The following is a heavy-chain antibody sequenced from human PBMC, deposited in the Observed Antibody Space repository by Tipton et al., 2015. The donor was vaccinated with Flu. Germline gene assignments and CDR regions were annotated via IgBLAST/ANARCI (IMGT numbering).Heavy chain of an antibody. CDR2: IHYSGNT. D-gene: IGHD6-19*01. J-gene: IGHJ5*02. V-gene: IGHV4-59*01. Sequence: TLSLTCSVSGGSISYSYWSWIRQPPGRGLEWIGYIHYSGNTNYNRSLKSRVTMSVDTSKNQFSLKLSSVTAADTAVYYCAREVSAGAKYSSGWYPNWFDPWGQGTLVTVSS. CDR1: GGSISYSY. CDR3: AREVSAGAKYSSGWYPNWFDP.